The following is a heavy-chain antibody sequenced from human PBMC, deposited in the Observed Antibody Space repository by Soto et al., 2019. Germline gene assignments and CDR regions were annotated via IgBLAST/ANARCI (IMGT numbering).Heavy chain of an antibody. CDR3: ARDSPPPRE. CDR2: ISAYNGNT. J-gene: IGHJ4*02. Sequence: QVQLVQSGAEVKKPGASVKVSCKASGYTFTSYHITWVRQAPGQGLEWMGWISAYNGNTNYAQKLQGRVTMTTDTSTSTAYRELRRLRSDDRAVYSCARDSPPPREWGQGTLVTVSS. D-gene: IGHD1-26*01. CDR1: GYTFTSYH. V-gene: IGHV1-18*01.